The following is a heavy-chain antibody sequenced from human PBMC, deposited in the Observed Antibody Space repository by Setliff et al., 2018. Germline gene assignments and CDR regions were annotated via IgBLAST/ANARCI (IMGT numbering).Heavy chain of an antibody. V-gene: IGHV3-23*01. CDR3: AKDQGSMVRGVIIPYYFDY. CDR2: ISGSGGST. CDR1: GFTFSNYY. D-gene: IGHD3-10*01. Sequence: PGGSLRLSCAASGFTFSNYYMTWIRQAPGKGLEWVSAISGSGGSTYYADSVKGRFTISRDNSKNTLYLQMNSLRAEDTAVYYCAKDQGSMVRGVIIPYYFDYWGQGTLVTVSS. J-gene: IGHJ4*02.